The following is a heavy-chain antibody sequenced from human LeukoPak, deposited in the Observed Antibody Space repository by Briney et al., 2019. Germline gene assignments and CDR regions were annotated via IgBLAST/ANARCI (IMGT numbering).Heavy chain of an antibody. J-gene: IGHJ4*02. Sequence: SETLSLTCAVSGDSIGGSSDCWVWIRQPPGKGLEWVASIFYTGRSYYNPSLRSRVTISVDTSKNQFSLKLTSVTAADTAVYYCARQAGSGGCLDYWGQGTLVTVSS. V-gene: IGHV4-39*01. CDR2: IFYTGRS. D-gene: IGHD3-10*01. CDR3: ARQAGSGGCLDY. CDR1: GDSIGGSSDC.